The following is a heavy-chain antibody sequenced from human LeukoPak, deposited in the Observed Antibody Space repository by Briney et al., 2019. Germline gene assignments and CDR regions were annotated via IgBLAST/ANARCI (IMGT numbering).Heavy chain of an antibody. CDR1: GYSFTTYW. D-gene: IGHD2-21*02. V-gene: IGHV5-51*01. Sequence: GESLKISCKGSGYSFTTYWIGWGRQMPGKGLEWMGIIYPGDSDTRYSPSFQGLVTMTADKSIGTAYLQWSSLKASDTAMYYCARQGLGGGDGSGAFDIWGQGTMVTVSS. J-gene: IGHJ3*02. CDR2: IYPGDSDT. CDR3: ARQGLGGGDGSGAFDI.